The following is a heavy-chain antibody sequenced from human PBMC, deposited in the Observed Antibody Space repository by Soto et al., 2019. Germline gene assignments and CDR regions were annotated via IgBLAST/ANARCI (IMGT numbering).Heavy chain of an antibody. CDR1: GDSVSITITA. CDR2: TYYRSKWYH. J-gene: IGHJ6*02. Sequence: SQPVSLTRAISGDSVSITITACTWIRQSPSKVLEWLGRTYYRSKWYHDYAVSVKSRITINPDTSKNQFSLQLNSVTPEDTAVYYCARSRIFSTPDYYYYGMDVWGQGTTVT. V-gene: IGHV6-1*01. CDR3: ARSRIFSTPDYYYYGMDV. D-gene: IGHD3-3*02.